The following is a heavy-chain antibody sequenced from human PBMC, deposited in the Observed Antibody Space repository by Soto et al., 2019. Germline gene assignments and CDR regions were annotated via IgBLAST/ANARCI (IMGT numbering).Heavy chain of an antibody. CDR2: IIPIFGTA. CDR1: GGTFSSYA. Sequence: QVQLVQSGAEVKKPGSSVKVSCKASGGTFSSYAISWVRQAPGQGLEWMGGIIPIFGTANYAQKFQGRVTITADKSTSTAYMELSSLRSEDTAVYYCVRTGIRTTVTTDYYYYYGMDVWGQGTTVTVSS. J-gene: IGHJ6*02. D-gene: IGHD4-17*01. V-gene: IGHV1-69*06. CDR3: VRTGIRTTVTTDYYYYYGMDV.